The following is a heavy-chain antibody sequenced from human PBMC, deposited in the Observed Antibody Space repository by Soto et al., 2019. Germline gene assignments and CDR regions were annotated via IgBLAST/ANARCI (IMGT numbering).Heavy chain of an antibody. Sequence: ASVKVSCKASGYTFTSYGISWVRQAPGQGLEWMGWISAYNGNTNYAQKLQGRVTMTTDTSTSTAYMELRSLRSDDTAVYYCARGTGITIFGVARNDAFDIWGQGTMVTVS. D-gene: IGHD3-3*01. J-gene: IGHJ3*02. CDR2: ISAYNGNT. CDR1: GYTFTSYG. CDR3: ARGTGITIFGVARNDAFDI. V-gene: IGHV1-18*04.